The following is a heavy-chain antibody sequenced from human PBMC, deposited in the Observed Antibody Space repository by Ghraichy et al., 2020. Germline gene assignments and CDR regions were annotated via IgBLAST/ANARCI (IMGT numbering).Heavy chain of an antibody. CDR3: ARSRDSGSYWAFDY. CDR1: GFTFSSYS. J-gene: IGHJ4*02. D-gene: IGHD1-26*01. Sequence: GGSLRLSCAASGFTFSSYSMNWVRQAPGKGLEWVSSISSSSSYIYYADSVKGRFTISRDNAKNSLYLQMNSLRAEDTAVYYCARSRDSGSYWAFDYWGQGTLVTVSS. CDR2: ISSSSSYI. V-gene: IGHV3-21*01.